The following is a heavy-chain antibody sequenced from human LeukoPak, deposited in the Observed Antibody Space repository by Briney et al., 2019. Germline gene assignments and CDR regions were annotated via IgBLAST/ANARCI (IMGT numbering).Heavy chain of an antibody. V-gene: IGHV6-1*01. CDR1: GASVSSNSAA. CDR2: TYYRSKWYN. J-gene: IGHJ6*02. D-gene: IGHD3-22*01. Sequence: SQTLSLTCAISGASVSSNSAAWNWIRQSPSRGLEWLGRTYYRSKWYNDYAVSVKSRITINPDTSKNQFSLQLNSVTPEDTAVYYCARVPYLYYYDSSGYGYYYYGMDVWGQGTTVTVSS. CDR3: ARVPYLYYYDSSGYGYYYYGMDV.